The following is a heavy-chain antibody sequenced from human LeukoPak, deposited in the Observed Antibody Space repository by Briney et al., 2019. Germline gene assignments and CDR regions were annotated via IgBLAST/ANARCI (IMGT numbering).Heavy chain of an antibody. V-gene: IGHV4-61*02. Sequence: SQTLSLTCTVSGGSISSGSYYGSWIRQPAGKGLEWIGRIYTSGSTNYNPSLKSRVTISVDTSKNQFSLKLSSVTAADTAVYYCARGCSITIFGVVISNWFDPWGQGTLVTVSS. CDR1: GGSISSGSYY. J-gene: IGHJ5*02. D-gene: IGHD3-3*01. CDR3: ARGCSITIFGVVISNWFDP. CDR2: IYTSGST.